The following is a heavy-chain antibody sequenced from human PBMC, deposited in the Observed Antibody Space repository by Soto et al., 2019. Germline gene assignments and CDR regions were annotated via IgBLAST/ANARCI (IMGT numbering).Heavy chain of an antibody. D-gene: IGHD3-16*01. V-gene: IGHV3-30*03. Sequence: PGGSLRLSCAASGFPLSFYVMHWVRQAPGKGLEWVAAISNDGKAQHHADNVKGRFTISRDNSKDTLYLQMNSLRTEDTAVYYCAILYVWGSDLDFWGQGSLVTVSS. CDR1: GFPLSFYV. CDR3: AILYVWGSDLDF. CDR2: ISNDGKAQ. J-gene: IGHJ4*02.